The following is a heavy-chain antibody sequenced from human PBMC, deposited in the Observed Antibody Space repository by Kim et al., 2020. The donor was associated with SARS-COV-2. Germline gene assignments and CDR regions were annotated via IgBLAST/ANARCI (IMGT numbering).Heavy chain of an antibody. V-gene: IGHV3-7*01. J-gene: IGHJ4*02. CDR1: GYPFSGYW. CDR2: LRPDGGER. D-gene: IGHD2-21*01. CDR3: ARCIHAASTDFGY. Sequence: GGSLRLSCEGSGYPFSGYWMSWLRQAPGKGLEWLANLRPDGGERYYADSVKGRFTISRDNAQNSLFLQMNSLRDDDTAVYYCARCIHAASTDFGYWGQGTRVTVSS.